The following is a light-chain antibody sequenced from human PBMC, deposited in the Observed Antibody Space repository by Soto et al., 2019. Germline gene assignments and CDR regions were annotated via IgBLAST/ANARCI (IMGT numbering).Light chain of an antibody. J-gene: IGKJ2*01. Sequence: DIQLTQSPSFQSASVGDRVTITCRASQGISTYLAWYLQRPGKAPKLLIYGASTLQSGVPSRFSGSGSGTEFTLTISSLQPEDFGTYYCQQLNSDWYAFGQGTKLEIK. CDR3: QQLNSDWYA. V-gene: IGKV1-9*01. CDR1: QGISTY. CDR2: GAS.